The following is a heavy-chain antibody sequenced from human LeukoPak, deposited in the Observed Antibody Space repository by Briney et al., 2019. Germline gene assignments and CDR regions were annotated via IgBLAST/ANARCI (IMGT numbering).Heavy chain of an antibody. CDR2: ISSSSSYI. D-gene: IGHD5-18*01. J-gene: IGHJ4*02. CDR1: GFTFSSYA. CDR3: ARDLGSGYSYGFLDY. V-gene: IGHV3-21*01. Sequence: PGGSLRLSCAASGFTFSSYAMSWVRQAPGKGLEWVSSISSSSSYIYYADSVKGRFTISRDNAKNSLYLQMNSLRAEDTAVYYCARDLGSGYSYGFLDYWGQGTLVTVSS.